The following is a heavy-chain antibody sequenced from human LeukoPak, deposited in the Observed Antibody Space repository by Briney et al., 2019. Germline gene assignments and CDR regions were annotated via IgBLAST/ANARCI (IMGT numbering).Heavy chain of an antibody. Sequence: SETLSLTCSVYSGSFSGYYWSWIRQPPGKGLEGIVEINHSGSTNYNPSHKSRVTISVDSSKTQFSLKLSSVTAADTAVYYCGRGRILLRYFDGLPFDYWGQGPLVTVSS. J-gene: IGHJ4*02. CDR2: INHSGST. CDR3: GRGRILLRYFDGLPFDY. CDR1: SGSFSGYY. V-gene: IGHV4-34*01. D-gene: IGHD3-9*01.